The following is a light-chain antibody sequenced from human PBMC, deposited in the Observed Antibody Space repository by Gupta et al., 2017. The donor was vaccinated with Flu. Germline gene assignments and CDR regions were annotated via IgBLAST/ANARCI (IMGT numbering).Light chain of an antibody. J-gene: IGLJ2*01. Sequence: QSALTQPRSVSGSPGQSVTISCTGTSSDVGDNNYVSWYQQYPGKAPKLMIYDVTRRPSGVPDRFSGSKSGNTASLTISGLQAEDEADYYCCSYAGSYTVFGGGTKLTVL. CDR3: CSYAGSYTV. CDR1: SSDVGDNNY. CDR2: DVT. V-gene: IGLV2-11*01.